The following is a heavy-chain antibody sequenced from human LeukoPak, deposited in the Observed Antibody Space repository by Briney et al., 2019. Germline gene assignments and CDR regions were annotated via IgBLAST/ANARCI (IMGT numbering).Heavy chain of an antibody. V-gene: IGHV3-64*01. CDR3: ARVGSGYDSFDY. Sequence: RGSLRLSCAASGFTFSSYAMHWVRQAPGKGLEYVSAISSNGGSTYYANSVKGRFTISRDNSKNTLYLQMGSLRAEDMAVYYCARVGSGYDSFDYWGQGTLGTVSS. CDR2: ISSNGGST. CDR1: GFTFSSYA. D-gene: IGHD5-12*01. J-gene: IGHJ4*03.